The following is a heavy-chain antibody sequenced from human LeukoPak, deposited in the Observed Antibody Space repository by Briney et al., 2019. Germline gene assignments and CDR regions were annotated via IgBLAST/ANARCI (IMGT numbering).Heavy chain of an antibody. Sequence: PSETLSLTCGVSGYSISSGYYWGWIRQPPGKGLEWIGSIYHSGSTYYNPSLKSRLSISVDTSRNQFSLKLSSVTAADTAVYYCARVPLGAFDPWGQGTLVTVSS. CDR2: IYHSGST. J-gene: IGHJ5*02. D-gene: IGHD1-26*01. V-gene: IGHV4-38-2*01. CDR3: ARVPLGAFDP. CDR1: GYSISSGYY.